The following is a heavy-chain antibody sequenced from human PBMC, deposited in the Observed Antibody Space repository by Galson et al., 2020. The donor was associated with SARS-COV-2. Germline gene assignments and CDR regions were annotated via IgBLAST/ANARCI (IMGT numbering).Heavy chain of an antibody. CDR3: ARDPI. J-gene: IGHJ3*02. CDR1: GFSINTYW. CDR2: INGDSSIT. V-gene: IGHV3-74*01. Sequence: GESLKISCAASGFSINTYWMHWVRQAPGKGLVWVSRINGDSSITSYADSVKGRFTISRDNAKKTVYLEMTSLRVEDTAVYYCARDPIWGQGTMVTVSS.